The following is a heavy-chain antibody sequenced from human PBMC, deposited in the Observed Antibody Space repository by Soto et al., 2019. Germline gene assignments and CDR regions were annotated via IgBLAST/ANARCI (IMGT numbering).Heavy chain of an antibody. J-gene: IGHJ3*02. D-gene: IGHD3-10*01. Sequence: SETLSLTCTVSGGSISSYYWSWIRQPPGKGLEWIGYIYYSGSTNYNPSLKSRVTISVDTSKNQFSLKLSSVTAADTAVYYCARLKPSGDAFDIWGQGTMVTVSS. CDR2: IYYSGST. CDR3: ARLKPSGDAFDI. V-gene: IGHV4-59*01. CDR1: GGSISSYY.